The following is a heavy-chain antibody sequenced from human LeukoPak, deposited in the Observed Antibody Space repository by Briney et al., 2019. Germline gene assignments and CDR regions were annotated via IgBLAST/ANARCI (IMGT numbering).Heavy chain of an antibody. D-gene: IGHD2-8*02. V-gene: IGHV3-11*01. Sequence: PGGSLRLSCSASGFTFSDYYMSWIRQAPGRGLEWVSYISSSGSTIYYADSVKGRFTISRDNAKNSRYLQMNSLRAEDTAVYYCARVVVWMRTVDYWGQGTLVTVSS. CDR2: ISSSGSTI. J-gene: IGHJ4*02. CDR1: GFTFSDYY. CDR3: ARVVVWMRTVDY.